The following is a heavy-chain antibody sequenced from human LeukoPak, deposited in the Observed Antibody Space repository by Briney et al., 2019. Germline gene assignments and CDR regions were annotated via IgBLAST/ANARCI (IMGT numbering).Heavy chain of an antibody. CDR3: ARVKYSSGWYNFLDY. D-gene: IGHD6-19*01. J-gene: IGHJ4*02. Sequence: GGSLRLSCAASGFTFSSYWMHWVRQAPGKGLVWVSRINSDGSSTSYADSVKGRFTISRDNAKNTLYLQMNSLRAEDTAAYYCARVKYSSGWYNFLDYWGQGTLVTVSS. CDR2: INSDGSST. CDR1: GFTFSSYW. V-gene: IGHV3-74*01.